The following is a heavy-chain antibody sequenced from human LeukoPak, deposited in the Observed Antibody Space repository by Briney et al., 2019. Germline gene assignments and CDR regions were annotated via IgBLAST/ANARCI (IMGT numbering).Heavy chain of an antibody. CDR3: ARTGTTRYYYMDV. CDR2: IYYSGST. D-gene: IGHD1-1*01. V-gene: IGHV4-59*01. CDR1: GGSISSYY. J-gene: IGHJ6*03. Sequence: SETLSLTCTVSGGSISSYYWSWIRQPPGKGLEWIGYIYYSGSTNYNPSLKSRVTISVDTSKNQFSLKLSSVTAADTAVYYCARTGTTRYYYMDVWGKGTTVTVSS.